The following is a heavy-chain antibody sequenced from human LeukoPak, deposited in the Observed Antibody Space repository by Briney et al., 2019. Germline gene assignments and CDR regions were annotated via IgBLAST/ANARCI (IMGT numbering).Heavy chain of an antibody. CDR3: AKDAQRGFDFSNSLES. CDR1: GFTFSHYG. V-gene: IGHV3-33*06. CDR2: IWNDGTVK. J-gene: IGHJ4*02. D-gene: IGHD4-11*01. Sequence: GGSLRLSCATSGFTFSHYGMHWVRQAPGKGLEWVAVIWNDGTVKYYGDSVKGRFTISRDNSKNTVYLQMNSLRVEDTAVYYCAKDAQRGFDFSNSLESWGQGTLVTVSS.